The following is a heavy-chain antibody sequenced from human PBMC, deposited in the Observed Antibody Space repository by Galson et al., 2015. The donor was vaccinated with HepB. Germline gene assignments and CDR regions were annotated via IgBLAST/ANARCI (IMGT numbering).Heavy chain of an antibody. V-gene: IGHV3-30*04. CDR1: GFTFSSYA. CDR2: ISYDGSNK. J-gene: IGHJ3*02. Sequence: SLRLSCAASGFTFSSYAMHWVRQAPGKVLEWVAVISYDGSNKYYADSVKGRFTISRDNSKNTLYLQMNSLRAEDTAVYYCARPVFRGWYIHAFDIWGQGTMVTVSS. D-gene: IGHD6-19*01. CDR3: ARPVFRGWYIHAFDI.